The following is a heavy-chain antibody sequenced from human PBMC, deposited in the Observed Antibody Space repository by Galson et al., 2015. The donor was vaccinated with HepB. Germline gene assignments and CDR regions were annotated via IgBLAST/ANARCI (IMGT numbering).Heavy chain of an antibody. CDR1: GFTFSSYA. CDR2: ISGSGGST. J-gene: IGHJ6*02. V-gene: IGHV3-23*01. Sequence: SLRLSCAASGFTFSSYAMSWVRQAPGKGLEWVSAISGSGGSTYYADSVKGRFTISRDNSKNTLYLQMNSLRAEDTAVYYCAKEAASSSWYSPYYGMDVWGQGTTVTVSS. D-gene: IGHD6-13*01. CDR3: AKEAASSSWYSPYYGMDV.